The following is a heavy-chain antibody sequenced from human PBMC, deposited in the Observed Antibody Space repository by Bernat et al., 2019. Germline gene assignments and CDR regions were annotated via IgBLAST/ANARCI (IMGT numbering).Heavy chain of an antibody. J-gene: IGHJ6*03. CDR1: GFTFSSYG. CDR3: ARSPIAVAGTIYYYYMDV. D-gene: IGHD6-19*01. Sequence: QVQLVESGGGVVQPGRSPRLSCAASGFTFSSYGMHWVRQAPGKGLEWVAVIWYDGSNKYYADSVKGRFTISRDNSKNTLYLQMNSLRAEDTAVYYCARSPIAVAGTIYYYYMDVWGKGTTVTVSS. CDR2: IWYDGSNK. V-gene: IGHV3-33*01.